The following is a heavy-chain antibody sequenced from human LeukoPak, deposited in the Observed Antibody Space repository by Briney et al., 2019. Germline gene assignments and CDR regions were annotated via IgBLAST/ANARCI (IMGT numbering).Heavy chain of an antibody. Sequence: GASVKVPCKASGYTFTSYGISWVRQAPGQGLEWMGWISAYNGNTNYAQKLQGRVTMTTDTSTSTAYMELRSLRSDDTAVYYCARDGITIFGVVIIPSPYNWFDPWGQGTLVTVSS. CDR3: ARDGITIFGVVIIPSPYNWFDP. D-gene: IGHD3-3*01. CDR1: GYTFTSYG. CDR2: ISAYNGNT. J-gene: IGHJ5*02. V-gene: IGHV1-18*01.